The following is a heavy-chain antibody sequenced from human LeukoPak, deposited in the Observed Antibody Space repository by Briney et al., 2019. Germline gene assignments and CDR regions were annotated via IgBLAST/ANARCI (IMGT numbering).Heavy chain of an antibody. CDR1: GGTFSSYA. D-gene: IGHD3-10*01. J-gene: IGHJ6*03. CDR2: IIPIFGTA. Sequence: ASVKVSCKASGGTFSSYAISWVRQAPGQGLEWMGGIIPIFGTANYAQKFQGRVTITADESTSTAYMELSSLRSEDTAVYYCASYYGSGSYLYYYYMDVWGKGTTVTISS. V-gene: IGHV1-69*13. CDR3: ASYYGSGSYLYYYYMDV.